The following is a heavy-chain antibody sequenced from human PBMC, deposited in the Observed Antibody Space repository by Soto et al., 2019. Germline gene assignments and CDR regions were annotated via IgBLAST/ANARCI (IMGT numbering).Heavy chain of an antibody. V-gene: IGHV3-23*01. CDR1: RFYFSGYA. CDR2: ISGSGDST. D-gene: IGHD3-16*01. J-gene: IGHJ4*02. Sequence: GGSLRLSCTASRFYFSGYAMTWVRQAPGKGLEWVSTISGSGDSTYYAVSVKGRFTISRDNSKNALYLQLNSLRAEDTALYYCARNTGFRGTYPVDYWGQGALVTVS. CDR3: ARNTGFRGTYPVDY.